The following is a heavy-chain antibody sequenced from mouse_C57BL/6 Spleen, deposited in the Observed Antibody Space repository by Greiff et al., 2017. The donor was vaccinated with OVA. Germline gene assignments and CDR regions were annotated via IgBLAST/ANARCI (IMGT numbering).Heavy chain of an antibody. CDR2: IHPNSGST. Sequence: VKLQQPGAELVKPGASVKLSCKASGYTFTSYWMHWVKQRPGPGLEWIGMIHPNSGSTNYNEKFKSKATLTVDKSSSTAYMQLSSLTSEDSAVYYCARDGGTPFDYWGQGTTLTVSS. CDR3: ARDGGTPFDY. J-gene: IGHJ2*01. V-gene: IGHV1-64*01. CDR1: GYTFTSYW. D-gene: IGHD2-14*01.